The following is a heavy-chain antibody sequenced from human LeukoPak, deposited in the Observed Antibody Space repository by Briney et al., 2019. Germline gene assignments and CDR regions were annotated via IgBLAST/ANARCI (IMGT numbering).Heavy chain of an antibody. J-gene: IGHJ6*02. D-gene: IGHD3-3*01. CDR1: GGSISSYY. Sequence: SETLSLTCTVSGGSISSYYWSWIRQPPGKGLEWIGYIYYSGSTNYSPSLKSRVTVSVDTSKNQFSLKLSSVTAADTAVYYCARSPDYDFWSGYYRDYYYGMDVWGQGTTVTVSS. CDR2: IYYSGST. V-gene: IGHV4-59*08. CDR3: ARSPDYDFWSGYYRDYYYGMDV.